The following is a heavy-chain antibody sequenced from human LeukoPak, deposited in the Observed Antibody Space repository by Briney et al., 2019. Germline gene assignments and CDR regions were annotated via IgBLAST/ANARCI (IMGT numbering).Heavy chain of an antibody. J-gene: IGHJ4*02. CDR2: ISSRSYT. CDR1: GFSFSVYS. D-gene: IGHD4-23*01. V-gene: IGHV3-21*01. CDR3: ASYGGFTSATLVDLL. Sequence: MAGGSLRLSCAASGFSFSVYSMNWVRQAPGKGLEWVSSISSRSYTDYADSVRGRFTISRDNAKNSLFLQMNSLRAEDTAVYYCASYGGFTSATLVDLLWGQGTLVTVSS.